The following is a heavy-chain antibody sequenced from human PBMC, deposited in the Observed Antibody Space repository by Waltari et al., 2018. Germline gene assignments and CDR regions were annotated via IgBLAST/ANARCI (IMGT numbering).Heavy chain of an antibody. V-gene: IGHV3-23*03. CDR3: AKNLRAVAGKRTS. CDR1: GFTFSSYA. Sequence: EVQLLESGGGLVQPGGSLRLSCAASGFTFSSYAMSWVRQAPGKGLEWVSVIYSGGSTYYADSVKGRFTISRDNSKNTLYLQMNSLRAEDTAVYYCAKNLRAVAGKRTSWGQGTLVTVSS. D-gene: IGHD6-19*01. J-gene: IGHJ4*02. CDR2: IYSGGST.